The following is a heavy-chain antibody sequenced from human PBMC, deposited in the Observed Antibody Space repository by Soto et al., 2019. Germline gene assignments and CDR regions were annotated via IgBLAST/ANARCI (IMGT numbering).Heavy chain of an antibody. Sequence: ASVKVSCEASGYTFTSYGISWVRQAPGQGLEWMGWISAYNGNTNYAQKLQGRVTMTTDTSTSTAYMELRSLRSDDTAVYYCAREGYCISTSCRHYDYYGMDVWGQGTTVTVSS. CDR3: AREGYCISTSCRHYDYYGMDV. J-gene: IGHJ6*02. V-gene: IGHV1-18*01. D-gene: IGHD2-2*01. CDR2: ISAYNGNT. CDR1: GYTFTSYG.